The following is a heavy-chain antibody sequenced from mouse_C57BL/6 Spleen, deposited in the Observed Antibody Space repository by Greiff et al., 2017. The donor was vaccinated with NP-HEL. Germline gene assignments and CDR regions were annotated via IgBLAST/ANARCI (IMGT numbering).Heavy chain of an antibody. D-gene: IGHD1-1*01. Sequence: VQLHQPGAELVRPGSSVKLSCKASGYTFTSYWMHWVKQRPIQGLEWIGNIDPSDSETHYNQKFKDKATLTVDKSSSTAYMQLSSLTSEDSAVYYCARNYGSRSYFDYWGKGTTLTVSS. CDR3: ARNYGSRSYFDY. J-gene: IGHJ2*01. CDR1: GYTFTSYW. CDR2: IDPSDSET. V-gene: IGHV1-52*01.